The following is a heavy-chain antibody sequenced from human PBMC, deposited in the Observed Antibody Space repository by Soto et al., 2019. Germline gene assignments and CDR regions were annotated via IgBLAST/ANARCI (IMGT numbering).Heavy chain of an antibody. CDR2: ISSNGGST. CDR1: GFTFSSYA. J-gene: IGHJ4*02. V-gene: IGHV3-64D*09. Sequence: GGSLRLSCSASGFTFSSYAMHWVRQAPGKGLEYVSAISSNGGSTYYADSVKGRFTISRDNSKNTLYLQMSSLRAEDTALYYCVSPWYSSGWYYFDYWGQGTLVTVSS. D-gene: IGHD6-19*01. CDR3: VSPWYSSGWYYFDY.